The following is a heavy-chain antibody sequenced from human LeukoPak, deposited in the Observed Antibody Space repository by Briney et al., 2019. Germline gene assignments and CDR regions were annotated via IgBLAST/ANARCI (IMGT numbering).Heavy chain of an antibody. D-gene: IGHD3-22*01. CDR1: GGSISSSSYY. J-gene: IGHJ4*02. Sequence: SETLSLTYTVSGGSISSSSYYWGWIRQPPGKGLEWIGRIYTSGSTNYNPSLKSRVTMSVDTSKNQFSLKLSSVTAADTAVYYCAASYYYDSSGYPVVFDYWGQGTLVTVSS. CDR3: AASYYYDSSGYPVVFDY. V-gene: IGHV4-39*07. CDR2: IYTSGST.